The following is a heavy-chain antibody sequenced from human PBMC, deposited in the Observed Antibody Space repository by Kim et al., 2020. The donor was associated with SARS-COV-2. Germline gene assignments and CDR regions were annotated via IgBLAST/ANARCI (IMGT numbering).Heavy chain of an antibody. CDR2: IYYSGST. Sequence: SETLSLTCTVSGGSISSSSYYWGWIRQPPGKGLEWIGSIYYSGSTYYNPSLKSRVTISVDTSKNQFSLKLSSVTAADTAVYYCASGFGELFRSLYYYGMDVWGQGTTVPVSS. CDR1: GGSISSSSYY. V-gene: IGHV4-39*01. D-gene: IGHD3-10*01. CDR3: ASGFGELFRSLYYYGMDV. J-gene: IGHJ6*02.